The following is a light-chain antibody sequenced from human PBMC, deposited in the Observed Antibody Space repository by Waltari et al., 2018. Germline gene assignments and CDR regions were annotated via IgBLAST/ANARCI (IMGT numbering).Light chain of an antibody. V-gene: IGLV3-9*01. CDR2: RDS. Sequence: SYELTQPPSVSVALGQTATIPCGGNNIGKKNVHWYQQKAGQAHVLVIYRDSNRPSGSPERFSGSNSRNAATLTISRVQADDAADYYCQVWDSSWVFGGGSKLTVL. CDR3: QVWDSSWV. CDR1: NIGKKN. J-gene: IGLJ3*02.